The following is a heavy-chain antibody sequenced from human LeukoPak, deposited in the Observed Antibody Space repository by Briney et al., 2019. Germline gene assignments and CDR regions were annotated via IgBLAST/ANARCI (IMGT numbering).Heavy chain of an antibody. J-gene: IGHJ2*01. CDR3: ATEEGF. V-gene: IGHV4-61*01. CDR1: GXSVSSHSYY. CDR2: IYYSGST. Sequence: PSETLSLTCTVSGXSVSSHSYYWSWIRQPPGKGLEWIGYIYYSGSTSYNPSFKSRVTISVDTSKNQFSLNLSSVTAADTAVYYCATEEGFWGRGTLVTVSS.